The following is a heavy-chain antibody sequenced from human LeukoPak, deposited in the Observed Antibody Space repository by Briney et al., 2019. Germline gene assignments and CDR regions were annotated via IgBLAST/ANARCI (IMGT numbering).Heavy chain of an antibody. J-gene: IGHJ4*02. V-gene: IGHV3-30*03. D-gene: IGHD4-17*01. CDR2: ISYDGSNK. CDR1: GFTFSSYG. CDR3: ARDSTTVTTDY. Sequence: GGSLRLSCAASGFTFSSYGMHWVRQAPGKGLEWVAVISYDGSNKYYADSVKGRFTISRDTSKNTLYLQMNSLRAEDTAVYYCARDSTTVTTDYWGQGTLVTVSS.